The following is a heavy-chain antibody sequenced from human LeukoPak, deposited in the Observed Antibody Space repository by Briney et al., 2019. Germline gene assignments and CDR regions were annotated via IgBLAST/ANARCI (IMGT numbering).Heavy chain of an antibody. CDR1: GFTFSSYS. J-gene: IGHJ4*02. CDR2: ISSSSSYI. D-gene: IGHD3-3*01. Sequence: GGSLRLSCAASGFTFSSYSMNWVRQAPGKGLEWVSSISSSSSYIYYADSVKGRFTISRDNAKNSLYLQMNSLRAEDTAVYYCARLRVVHKAFDYWGQGTLVTVSS. V-gene: IGHV3-21*01. CDR3: ARLRVVHKAFDY.